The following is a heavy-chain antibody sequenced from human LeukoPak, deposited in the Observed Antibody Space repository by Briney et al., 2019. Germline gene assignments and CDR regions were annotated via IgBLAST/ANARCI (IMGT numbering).Heavy chain of an antibody. D-gene: IGHD3-22*01. CDR1: GFTFSRYA. Sequence: GGSLRLSCAASGFTFSRYAMGWVREAPGEGLEWVSTFGNSAHYADSVKGRFTISRDNSKNTLYLQMNSLRADDTAVYYCTTDPLIGHYYDSSGYYPPFYWGQGTLVTVSS. CDR3: TTDPLIGHYYDSSGYYPPFY. V-gene: IGHV3-23*01. J-gene: IGHJ4*02. CDR2: FGNSA.